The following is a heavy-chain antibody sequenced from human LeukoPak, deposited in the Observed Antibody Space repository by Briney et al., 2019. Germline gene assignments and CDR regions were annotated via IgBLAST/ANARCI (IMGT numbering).Heavy chain of an antibody. CDR2: ISAYNGNT. Sequence: ASVKVSCKASGGTFSSYGISWVRQAPGQGLEWMGWISAYNGNTNYAQKLQGRVTMTTDTSTSTAYMELRSLRSDDAAVYYCAIPGIFDAFDIWGQGTMVTVSS. CDR1: GGTFSSYG. D-gene: IGHD1-1*01. CDR3: AIPGIFDAFDI. V-gene: IGHV1-18*01. J-gene: IGHJ3*02.